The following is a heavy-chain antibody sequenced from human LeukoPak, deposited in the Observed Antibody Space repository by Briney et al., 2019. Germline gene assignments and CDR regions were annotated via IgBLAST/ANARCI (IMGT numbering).Heavy chain of an antibody. D-gene: IGHD3-10*01. Sequence: GGSLRLSCAASRSTFRSHAMSWVRQAPGKGLEWVSTISGTGGSTYYADSVKGRFTFSRDTSKNTVYLQVNSLRAEDTAVYYCAKDRNYYGSGTFDYWGQGTLVTVSS. CDR1: RSTFRSHA. J-gene: IGHJ4*02. CDR2: ISGTGGST. V-gene: IGHV3-23*01. CDR3: AKDRNYYGSGTFDY.